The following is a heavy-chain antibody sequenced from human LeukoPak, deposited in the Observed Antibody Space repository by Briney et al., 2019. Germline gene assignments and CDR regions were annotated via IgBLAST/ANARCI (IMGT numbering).Heavy chain of an antibody. Sequence: GGSLRLSCAASGFTFTNYWMSWVRQAPGKGLELVANIRQDRSEKYYVDSVKGRFTISRDNAKNSLYLQMNSLRAEDTAVYYCARDRMGAILYFDYWGQGTLVTVSS. D-gene: IGHD1-26*01. V-gene: IGHV3-7*03. J-gene: IGHJ4*02. CDR2: IRQDRSEK. CDR1: GFTFTNYW. CDR3: ARDRMGAILYFDY.